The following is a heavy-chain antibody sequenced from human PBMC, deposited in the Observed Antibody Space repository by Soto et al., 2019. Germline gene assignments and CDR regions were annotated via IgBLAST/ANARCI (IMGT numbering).Heavy chain of an antibody. Sequence: PXXTLSLAFTVSGGSIRSSSYYWGSIRQPPGKGLEWIGSIYYSGSTYYNPSLKSRVTISVDTSKNQFSLKLSSVTAADTAVYYCARLSRFLEWLANFDYWGQGTLVTVSS. CDR3: ARLSRFLEWLANFDY. D-gene: IGHD3-3*01. V-gene: IGHV4-39*01. CDR1: GGSIRSSSYY. J-gene: IGHJ4*02. CDR2: IYYSGST.